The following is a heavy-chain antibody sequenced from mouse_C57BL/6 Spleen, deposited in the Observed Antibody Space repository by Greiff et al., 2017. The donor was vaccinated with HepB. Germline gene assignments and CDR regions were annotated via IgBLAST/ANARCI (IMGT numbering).Heavy chain of an antibody. J-gene: IGHJ1*03. D-gene: IGHD1-1*01. V-gene: IGHV1-52*01. CDR3: ARWIYYYGSRYFDG. Sequence: QVQLQQPGAELVRPGSSVKLSCKASGYTFTSYWMHWVKQRPIQGLEWIGNIDPSDSETHSNQKFKDKATLTVDKSSSTAYMQLSSLTSEDSAVYYCARWIYYYGSRYFDGWGTGTTVTVAS. CDR2: IDPSDSET. CDR1: GYTFTSYW.